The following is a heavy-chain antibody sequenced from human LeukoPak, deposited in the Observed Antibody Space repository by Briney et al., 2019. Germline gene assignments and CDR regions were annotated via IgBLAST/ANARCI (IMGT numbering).Heavy chain of an antibody. CDR1: KFTFTSSA. D-gene: IGHD3-16*01. J-gene: IGHJ4*02. CDR3: ARGYEIDS. Sequence: GGSLRLSCAASKFTFTSSAMSWVRQAPGKGLEWVSGISDSGGSTYYADSVRGRFTVSRDNSKNTLYLQMNSLRAEDTAVYYCARGYEIDSWGQGTPVTVSS. CDR2: ISDSGGST. V-gene: IGHV3-23*01.